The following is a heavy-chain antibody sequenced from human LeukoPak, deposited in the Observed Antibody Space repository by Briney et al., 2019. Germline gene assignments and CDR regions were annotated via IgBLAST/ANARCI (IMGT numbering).Heavy chain of an antibody. Sequence: GGSLRLSCVTSGFTFSGYWMHWVRQGPEKGLELVSRVDNDGHGIIYADSVKGRFTTSRDNAKNSLYLQLNSLRAEDTAVYYCAREGKRRGYSGYDLDYWGQGTLVTVSS. J-gene: IGHJ4*02. V-gene: IGHV3-74*01. CDR2: VDNDGHGI. CDR1: GFTFSGYW. CDR3: AREGKRRGYSGYDLDY. D-gene: IGHD5-12*01.